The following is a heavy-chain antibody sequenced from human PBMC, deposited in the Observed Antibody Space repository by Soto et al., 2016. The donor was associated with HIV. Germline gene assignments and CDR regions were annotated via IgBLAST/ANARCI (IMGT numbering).Heavy chain of an antibody. CDR1: GFTFSSYG. CDR2: IWYDGSNK. CDR3: ARGYGSGSYLYAFDI. D-gene: IGHD3-10*01. V-gene: IGHV3-33*01. J-gene: IGHJ3*02. Sequence: VQLVESGGGVVQPGRSLRLSCAASGFTFSSYGMHWVRQAPGKGLEWVAVIWYDGSNKYYADFVKGRFTISRDNSKNTLYLQMNSLRAEDTAVYYCARGYGSGSYLYAFDIWAKGQWSPSLQ.